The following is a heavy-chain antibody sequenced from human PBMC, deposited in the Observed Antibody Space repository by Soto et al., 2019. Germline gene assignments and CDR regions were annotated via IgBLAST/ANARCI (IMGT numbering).Heavy chain of an antibody. Sequence: QLQLQESGPRLVKPSETLSLTCTVSDDSFSTSTYYWGWLRQPPGKGLEWIGSIYYSGTTYYNPSLKSRVTISVDTSKNQLSLGLSSVTAADTAVYFCVRRGLGPQYRGYRFDYWGQGTLVTVSS. CDR2: IYYSGTT. J-gene: IGHJ4*02. D-gene: IGHD5-12*01. V-gene: IGHV4-39*01. CDR3: VRRGLGPQYRGYRFDY. CDR1: DDSFSTSTYY.